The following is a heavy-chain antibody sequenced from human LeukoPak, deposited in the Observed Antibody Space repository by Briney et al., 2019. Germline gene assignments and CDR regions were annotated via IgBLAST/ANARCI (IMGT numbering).Heavy chain of an antibody. CDR2: INHSGST. D-gene: IGHD3-10*01. Sequence: SETLSLTCAVYSGSFSGYYWSWIRQPPGKGLEWIGEINHSGSTNYNPSLKSRVTISVDTSKNQFSLKLSSVTAADTAVYYCARGRRALWFGESRISYYYYYGMDVWGQGTTVTVSS. CDR1: SGSFSGYY. V-gene: IGHV4-34*01. J-gene: IGHJ6*02. CDR3: ARGRRALWFGESRISYYYYYGMDV.